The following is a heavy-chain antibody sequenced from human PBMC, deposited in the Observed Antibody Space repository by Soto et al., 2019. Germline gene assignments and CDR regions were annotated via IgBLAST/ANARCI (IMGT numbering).Heavy chain of an antibody. V-gene: IGHV3-7*01. Sequence: EVHLVESGGGLVQPGGSLRLSCAASEFTFSRNWMTWVRQAPGKGLEWVANINEDGGQKYYVGSVKGRFTISRDNAKNPMYLQMNNLRGEDTAVSYCATASDSPVEHWGQGTLVTVAS. CDR1: EFTFSRNW. CDR2: INEDGGQK. J-gene: IGHJ1*01. CDR3: ATASDSPVEH. D-gene: IGHD2-15*01.